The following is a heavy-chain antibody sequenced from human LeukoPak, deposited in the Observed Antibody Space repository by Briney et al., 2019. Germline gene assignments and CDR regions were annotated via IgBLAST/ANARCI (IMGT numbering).Heavy chain of an antibody. J-gene: IGHJ1*01. V-gene: IGHV4-59*08. CDR3: ASTTVVSGSTGYFQH. D-gene: IGHD4-23*01. Sequence: SETLSLTCTVSGGSITNYYWSWIRQPPGKGLEWIGYIYYSGSTNYNPSLKSRVTISVDTSKNQFSLKLSSVTAADTAVYYCASTTVVSGSTGYFQHWGQGTLVTVSS. CDR1: GGSITNYY. CDR2: IYYSGST.